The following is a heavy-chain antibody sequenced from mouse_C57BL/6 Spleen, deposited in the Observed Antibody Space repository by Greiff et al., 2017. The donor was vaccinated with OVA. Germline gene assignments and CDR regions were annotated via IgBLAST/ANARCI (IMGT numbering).Heavy chain of an antibody. J-gene: IGHJ4*01. CDR2: IDPEDGDT. V-gene: IGHV14-1*01. D-gene: IGHD2-4*01. CDR3: TYYDYDDAMDY. CDR1: GFTIKDYY. Sequence: EVQLQQSGAELVRPGASVKLSCTASGFTIKDYYMHWVKQRPEQGLEWIGRIDPEDGDTEYAPKFQGKATMTADTSSNTAYLQLSSLTSEDTAVYYCTYYDYDDAMDYWGQGTSVTVSS.